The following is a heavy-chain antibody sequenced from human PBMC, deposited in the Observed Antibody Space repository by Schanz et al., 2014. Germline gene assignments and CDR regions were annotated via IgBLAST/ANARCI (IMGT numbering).Heavy chain of an antibody. Sequence: QVQLQESGPGLVKPSETLSLTCTVSGGSIRSYYWSWIRQPPGKGLEWIGYIYNSGSTNYNPSLKSRVTISVDTSKNQFSLKLSSVTAADTAVYYCASSTLSRYYFDSWGQGTLVIVSS. CDR1: GGSIRSYY. V-gene: IGHV4-59*01. D-gene: IGHD6-13*01. J-gene: IGHJ4*02. CDR3: ASSTLSRYYFDS. CDR2: IYNSGST.